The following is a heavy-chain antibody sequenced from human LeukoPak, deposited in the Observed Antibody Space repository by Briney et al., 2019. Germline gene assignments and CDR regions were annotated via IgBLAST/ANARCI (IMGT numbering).Heavy chain of an antibody. J-gene: IGHJ4*02. CDR1: GFTFSDSY. CDR2: ISSSGHYT. Sequence: KTGGSLRLSCAASGFTFSDSYMSWVRQAPGKGLEWLSFISSSGHYTIYADSVKGRFTVSRDNAKSSLYLQMNSLRAEDTAVYYFALTARELSDWGKGTLSPSPQ. D-gene: IGHD1-7*01. CDR3: ALTARELSD. V-gene: IGHV3-11*03.